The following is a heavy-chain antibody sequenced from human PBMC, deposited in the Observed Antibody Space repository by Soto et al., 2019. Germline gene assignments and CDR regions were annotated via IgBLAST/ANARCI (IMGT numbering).Heavy chain of an antibody. CDR2: INQGGIEK. CDR1: GFPFNTYW. Sequence: PGGSLRLSCAASGFPFNTYWMSWVRQAPGKGLEWVANINQGGIEKYYVDSVKGRFTISRDDGKNLLYLQMNSLRAEDTAVYSRMGYCSYCSCDGLSVLLDFRAQG. CDR3: MGYCSYCSCDGLSVLLDF. J-gene: IGHJ4*02. D-gene: IGHD2-15*01. V-gene: IGHV3-7*01.